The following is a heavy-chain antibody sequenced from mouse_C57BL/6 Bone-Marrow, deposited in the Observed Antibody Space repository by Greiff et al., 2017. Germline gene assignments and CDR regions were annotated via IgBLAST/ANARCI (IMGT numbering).Heavy chain of an antibody. Sequence: EVQLQQSGAELVRPGASVKLSCTASGFNFKDYYMHWVKQRPEQGLEWIGWIDPENGDTEYASKFQGKATITADTSSNTAYLQLSSLTSEDTAVYYCATPYYPFGYGGRGNTLTVSA. CDR2: IDPENGDT. V-gene: IGHV14-4*01. CDR3: ATPYYPFGY. D-gene: IGHD2-10*01. CDR1: GFNFKDYY. J-gene: IGHJ2*01.